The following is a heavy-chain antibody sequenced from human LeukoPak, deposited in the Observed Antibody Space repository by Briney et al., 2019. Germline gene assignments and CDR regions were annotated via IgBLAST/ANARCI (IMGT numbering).Heavy chain of an antibody. Sequence: PGGSLRLSCAASGFTVSSNYMSWVRQAPGKGLEWVANIKQDGSEKYYVDSVKGRFTISRDNARNSLYLQMNSLRAEDTAVYYCARWATIPYWGQGTLVTVSS. CDR3: ARWATIPY. CDR2: IKQDGSEK. J-gene: IGHJ4*02. D-gene: IGHD5-24*01. V-gene: IGHV3-7*01. CDR1: GFTVSSNY.